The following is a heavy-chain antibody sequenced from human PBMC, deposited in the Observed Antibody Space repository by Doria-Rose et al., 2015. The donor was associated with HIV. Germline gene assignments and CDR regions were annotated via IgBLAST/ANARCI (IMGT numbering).Heavy chain of an antibody. J-gene: IGHJ4*02. CDR2: IFSDDER. V-gene: IGHV2-26*01. Sequence: QESGPVLVKPTETLTLTCTVSGVSLSSPGMGVSWIRQPPGKALEWLVNIFSDDERSYKTSLKSRPTISRGTSKSQVVLTMTDMDPVDTATYYCARIKSSRWYHKYYFDFWGQGTLVIVSA. CDR3: ARIKSSRWYHKYYFDF. CDR1: GVSLSSPGMG. D-gene: IGHD6-13*01.